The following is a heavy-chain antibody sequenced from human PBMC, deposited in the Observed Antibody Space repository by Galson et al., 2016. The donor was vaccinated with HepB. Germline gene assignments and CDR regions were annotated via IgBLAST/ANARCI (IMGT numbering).Heavy chain of an antibody. CDR2: INAGNGNT. D-gene: IGHD3-10*01. CDR3: ARAGGILGVIGFDY. CDR1: GYTFTSYS. Sequence: SVKVSCKASGYTFTSYSIHWVRQAPGQRLEWVGWINAGNGNTKYSQKFQGRVTITRDTSASTAYMELSNLKSEDTAVYYCARAGGILGVIGFDYWGQGTLVTVSS. V-gene: IGHV1-3*01. J-gene: IGHJ4*02.